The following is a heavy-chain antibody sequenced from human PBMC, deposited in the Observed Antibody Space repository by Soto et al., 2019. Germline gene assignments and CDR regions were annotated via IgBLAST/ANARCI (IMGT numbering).Heavy chain of an antibody. J-gene: IGHJ1*01. CDR1: GYTFTSYY. CDR3: ARDNGQWLVSD. Sequence: ASVKVSCKASGYTFTSYYMHWVRQAPGQGLEWMGIINPSGGSTSYAQKFQGRVAMTTDTSASIAYMELRSLRSDDTAVYYCARDNGQWLVSDWGQGTLVTVSS. D-gene: IGHD6-19*01. V-gene: IGHV1-46*01. CDR2: INPSGGST.